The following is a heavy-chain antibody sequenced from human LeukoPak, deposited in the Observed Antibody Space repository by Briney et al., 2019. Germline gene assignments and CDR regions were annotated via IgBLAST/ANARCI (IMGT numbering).Heavy chain of an antibody. V-gene: IGHV4-30-4*07. D-gene: IGHD1-14*01. J-gene: IGHJ3*02. CDR3: ARVTLTTTARAFDI. Sequence: PSETLSLTCTVSSGSITSGGKSWSWLRQPPGTGLEWLGNIFDNENTFYNPSLRSRLTVSLDTSKSQFSLKLTSVTAADTAIYYCARVTLTTTARAFDIWGQGTMVTVSS. CDR2: IFDNENT. CDR1: SGSITSGGKS.